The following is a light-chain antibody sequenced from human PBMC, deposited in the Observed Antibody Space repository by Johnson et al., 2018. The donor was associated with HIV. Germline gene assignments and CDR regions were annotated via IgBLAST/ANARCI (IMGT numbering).Light chain of an antibody. Sequence: QPVLTQPPSVSAAPGQKVTISCSGSSSNIGINSVSWYQQVPGTAPKLLIYDNNKRPSGIPDRFSGSKSGTSATLGITGLQTGDEADYYCGTWDSSLSARYVFGTWTKVTVL. J-gene: IGLJ1*01. CDR2: DNN. CDR1: SSNIGINS. V-gene: IGLV1-51*01. CDR3: GTWDSSLSARYV.